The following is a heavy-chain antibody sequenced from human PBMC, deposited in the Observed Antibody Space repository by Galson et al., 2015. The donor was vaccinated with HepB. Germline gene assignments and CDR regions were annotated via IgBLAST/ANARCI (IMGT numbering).Heavy chain of an antibody. Sequence: SVKVSCKASGYTFTSYAMNWVRQAPGQGLEWMGWINTNTGNPTYAQGFTGRFVFSLDTSVSTAYLQISSLKAEDTAVYYCARVSPPPEYYDFWSGYYMTDAFDIWGQGTMVTVSS. J-gene: IGHJ3*02. CDR1: GYTFTSYA. CDR3: ARVSPPPEYYDFWSGYYMTDAFDI. V-gene: IGHV7-4-1*02. D-gene: IGHD3-3*01. CDR2: INTNTGNP.